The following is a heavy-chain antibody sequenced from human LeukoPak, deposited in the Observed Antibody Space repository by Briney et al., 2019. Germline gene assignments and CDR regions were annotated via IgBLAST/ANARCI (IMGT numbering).Heavy chain of an antibody. CDR3: ARPNYDFWSGDPNNWFDP. D-gene: IGHD3-3*01. CDR2: INPNSGGT. V-gene: IGHV1-2*02. J-gene: IGHJ5*02. CDR1: GYSFTSYY. Sequence: ASVKVSCKASGYSFTSYYMHWVRQAPGQGLEWMGWINPNSGGTNYAQKFQGRVTMTRDTSISTAYMELSRLRSDDTAVYYCARPNYDFWSGDPNNWFDPWGQGTLVTVSS.